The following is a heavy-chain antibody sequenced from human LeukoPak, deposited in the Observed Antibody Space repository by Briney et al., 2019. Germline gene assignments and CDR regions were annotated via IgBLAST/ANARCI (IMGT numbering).Heavy chain of an antibody. CDR3: SNGRTSSGTLQHDY. V-gene: IGHV3-30*02. Sequence: GGSLRLSCAASGFTFNSYGIHWVRQAPGKGLEWVAFIRYDGSSKYYVDSEKGRFTISRDNSKNTLYLQMNSLRAEDTALYYSSNGRTSSGTLQHDYWGQGTLVTVSS. J-gene: IGHJ4*02. D-gene: IGHD6-19*01. CDR1: GFTFNSYG. CDR2: IRYDGSSK.